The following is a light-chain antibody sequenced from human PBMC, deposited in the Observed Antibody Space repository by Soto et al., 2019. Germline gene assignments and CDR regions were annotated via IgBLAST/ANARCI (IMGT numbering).Light chain of an antibody. J-gene: IGLJ3*02. CDR1: SGHSNYA. CDR2: INSDGSH. V-gene: IGLV4-69*01. Sequence: QPVLTQSPSASASLVASVKLTCTLSSGHSNYAIAWHQQQPEKGPRYLMRINSDGSHNKGDGIPDRFSASSSGSERYLTISSLQPEDEADYFCQTWASGIRLFGGGPKLTVL. CDR3: QTWASGIRL.